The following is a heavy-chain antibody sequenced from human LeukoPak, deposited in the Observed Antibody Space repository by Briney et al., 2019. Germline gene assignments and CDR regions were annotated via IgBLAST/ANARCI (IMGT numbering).Heavy chain of an antibody. D-gene: IGHD6-19*01. J-gene: IGHJ4*02. CDR3: ARPRVDGSGWYYESGG. CDR1: GYTFTSYG. V-gene: IGHV1-18*01. CDR2: ISAYNGNT. Sequence: ASVKVSCKASGYTFTSYGISWVRQAPGQGLEWMGWISAYNGNTNYAQKLQGRVTMTTDTSTSTAYMELRSLRSDDTAVYYCARPRVDGSGWYYESGGWGQGTLVTVSS.